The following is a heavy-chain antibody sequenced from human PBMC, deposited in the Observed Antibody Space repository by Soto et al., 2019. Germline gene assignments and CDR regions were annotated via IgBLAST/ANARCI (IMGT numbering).Heavy chain of an antibody. CDR1: GFTFSDSS. J-gene: IGHJ6*02. V-gene: IGHV3-73*01. Sequence: GGSLRLSCAASGFTFSDSSIHWVRQASGKGLEWVGRIRNKANSYATAYAASLKGRFTISRDDSKNMAYLQMNSLKAEDTAVYCCAWFAKASDGMDVWGRGTTVTVSS. CDR3: AWFAKASDGMDV. CDR2: IRNKANSYAT. D-gene: IGHD3-10*01.